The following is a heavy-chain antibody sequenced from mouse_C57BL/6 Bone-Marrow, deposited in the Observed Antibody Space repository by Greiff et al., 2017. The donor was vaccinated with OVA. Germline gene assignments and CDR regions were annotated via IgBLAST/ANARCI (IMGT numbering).Heavy chain of an antibody. CDR3: ARESQYDSYPMDY. J-gene: IGHJ4*01. Sequence: VQLQQSGPELVKPGASVKILCKASGYTFTDYNMDWVKQSHGKSLEWIGDINPNNGGTIYNHKFKGKATLTVDKSSSTAYMEIRSLTSEDTAVYYCARESQYDSYPMDYRGQGTSVTVYS. CDR2: INPNNGGT. D-gene: IGHD2-3*01. CDR1: GYTFTDYN. V-gene: IGHV1-18*01.